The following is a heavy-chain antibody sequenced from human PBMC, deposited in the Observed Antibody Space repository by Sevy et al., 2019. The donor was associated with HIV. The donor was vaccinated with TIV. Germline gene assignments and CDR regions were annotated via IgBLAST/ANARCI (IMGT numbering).Heavy chain of an antibody. J-gene: IGHJ3*02. Sequence: GGSLRLSCEASKFTFSSYNMNWVRQAPGKGLEWISYIGSDDSTIYYADSVKGRFTISRDNAKKALSLQMRRLRDEDSAVYYCAAAAGYCSINSCSDAFNIWGQGTMVTVSS. V-gene: IGHV3-48*02. CDR3: AAAAGYCSINSCSDAFNI. D-gene: IGHD2-2*01. CDR1: KFTFSSYN. CDR2: IGSDDSTI.